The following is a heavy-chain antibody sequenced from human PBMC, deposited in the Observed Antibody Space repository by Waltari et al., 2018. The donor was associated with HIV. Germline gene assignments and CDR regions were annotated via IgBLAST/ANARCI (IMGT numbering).Heavy chain of an antibody. CDR3: ARAVGGHYDFWSGYGY. J-gene: IGHJ4*02. V-gene: IGHV1-69*01. CDR1: GGTFSSAA. D-gene: IGHD3-3*01. Sequence: QLQLVQSGAEVKKPGSSEKDSCKASGGTFSSAAISWVRQAPGQGLEWVGGILPIFGTANDAQNCQGRVTITADESTRTAYMELSSLRSEDTAVYYCARAVGGHYDFWSGYGYWGQGTLVTVSS. CDR2: ILPIFGTA.